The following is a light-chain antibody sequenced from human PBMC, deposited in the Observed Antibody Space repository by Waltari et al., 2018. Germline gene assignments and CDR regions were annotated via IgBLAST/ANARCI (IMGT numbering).Light chain of an antibody. V-gene: IGLV1-44*01. CDR3: TAWDDSLNVFDA. Sequence: QQRPGTAPNLLIYSNYQRPSGVPDLFSGSQSGTSASLAIRGLQSEDEADYYCTAWDDSLNVFDAFESGTKVTVL. J-gene: IGLJ1*01. CDR2: SNY.